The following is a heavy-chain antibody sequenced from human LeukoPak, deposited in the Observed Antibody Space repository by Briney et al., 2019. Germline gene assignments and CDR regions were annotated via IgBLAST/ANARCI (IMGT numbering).Heavy chain of an antibody. J-gene: IGHJ4*02. CDR3: AKDRIVGATFGY. CDR2: IRYDGSNK. CDR1: GFTFSSYG. V-gene: IGHV3-30*02. D-gene: IGHD1-26*01. Sequence: GGSLRLSCAASGFTFSSYGMHWVGKAPGKGLEWMAFIRYDGSNKYYADSVKGRFTISRDNSKNTLYLKMNSLRAEDTAVYYCAKDRIVGATFGYWGQGTLVTVSS.